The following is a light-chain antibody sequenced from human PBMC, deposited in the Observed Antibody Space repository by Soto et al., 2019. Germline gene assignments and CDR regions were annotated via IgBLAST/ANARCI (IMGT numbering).Light chain of an antibody. J-gene: IGKJ1*01. CDR1: QSVSSN. CDR2: GAS. Sequence: EIVMTKSPATQSVSPGERATLSCRASQSVSSNLAWYQQKPGQAPRLLIYGASARATGIPARFSGSGSGTEFTLTISSLQSEDFAVYYCQQYNNWPPVTFGQGTKVDIK. CDR3: QQYNNWPPVT. V-gene: IGKV3-15*01.